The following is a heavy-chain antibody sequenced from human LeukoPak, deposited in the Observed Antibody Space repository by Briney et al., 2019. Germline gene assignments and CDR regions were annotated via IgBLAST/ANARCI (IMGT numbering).Heavy chain of an antibody. V-gene: IGHV3-23*01. CDR3: AKDRLGGRSGWTQYY. J-gene: IGHJ4*02. D-gene: IGHD6-19*01. Sequence: PGGALRLSCAASEFAFACYAVSWVRQAPGKGLEWVSTLSGGGDATYYADSVKGRFTISRDNSKNTLYLQMNSLRAEDTAVYYCAKDRLGGRSGWTQYYWGQGTLVTVSS. CDR1: EFAFACYA. CDR2: LSGGGDAT.